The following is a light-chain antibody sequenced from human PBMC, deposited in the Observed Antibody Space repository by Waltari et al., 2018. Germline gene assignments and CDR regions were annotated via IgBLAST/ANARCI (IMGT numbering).Light chain of an antibody. Sequence: DFVLTQSPDSLAVSLGERATIKCRSSQSVFYNSDTRNYLAWYQQKPGQPPKQLISWASTRRSGVPDRFSGSGSGTDFTLTINALQAEDVAVYYCQQYYSAPPWTFGQGTKVEIK. CDR1: QSVFYNSDTRNY. CDR2: WAS. CDR3: QQYYSAPPWT. V-gene: IGKV4-1*01. J-gene: IGKJ1*01.